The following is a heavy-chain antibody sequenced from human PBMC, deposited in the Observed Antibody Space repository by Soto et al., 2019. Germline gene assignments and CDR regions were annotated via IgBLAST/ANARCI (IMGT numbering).Heavy chain of an antibody. CDR1: GGTFSSYA. CDR3: ASRAISGSYWFDY. CDR2: IIPIFGTA. Sequence: SVKVSCKASGGTFSSYAISWVRQAPGQGLEWMGGIIPIFGTANYAQKFQGRVTITADRSTSTAYMELSSLRSEDTAVYYCASRAISGSYWFDYWGQGTLVTVSS. D-gene: IGHD1-26*01. V-gene: IGHV1-69*06. J-gene: IGHJ4*02.